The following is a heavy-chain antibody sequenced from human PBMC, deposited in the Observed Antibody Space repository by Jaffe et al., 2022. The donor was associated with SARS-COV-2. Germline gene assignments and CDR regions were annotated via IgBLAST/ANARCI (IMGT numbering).Heavy chain of an antibody. CDR3: ARDRGGYSYGHNYYYYGMDV. J-gene: IGHJ6*02. CDR1: GFTFSSYS. D-gene: IGHD5-18*01. Sequence: EVQLVESGGGLVKPGGSLRLSCAASGFTFSSYSMNWVRQAPGKGLEWVSSISSSSSYIYYADSVKGRFTISRDNAKNSLYLQMNSLRAEDTAVYYCARDRGGYSYGHNYYYYGMDVWGQGTTVTVSS. V-gene: IGHV3-21*01. CDR2: ISSSSSYI.